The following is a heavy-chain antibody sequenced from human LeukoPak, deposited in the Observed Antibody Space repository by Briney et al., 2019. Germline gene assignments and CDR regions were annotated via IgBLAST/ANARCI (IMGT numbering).Heavy chain of an antibody. CDR3: ARGLGGPVRYGSGSYGRWFDP. D-gene: IGHD3-10*01. CDR1: GGTFSSYA. J-gene: IGHJ5*02. V-gene: IGHV1-69*13. Sequence: GASVKVSCKAPGGTFSSYAISWVRQAPGQGLEWMGGIIPIFGTANYAQKFQGRVTITADESTSTAYMELSSLRSEDTAVYYCARGLGGPVRYGSGSYGRWFDPWGQGTLVTVSS. CDR2: IIPIFGTA.